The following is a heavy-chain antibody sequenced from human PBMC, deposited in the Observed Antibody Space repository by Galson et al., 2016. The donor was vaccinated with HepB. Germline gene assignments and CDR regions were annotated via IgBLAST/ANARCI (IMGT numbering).Heavy chain of an antibody. J-gene: IGHJ6*02. D-gene: IGHD3-10*01. V-gene: IGHV4-30-2*01. Sequence: LSLTCAVYGSSISTGGYSWSWIRQPPGKGLEWIGYIFNSGSTYYNPSLVSRVTISVDMTKNHFSLRLSSVTAADTAVYYCARSHTSGSYEGDYSYYAMDAWGQGTTVTVSS. CDR2: IFNSGST. CDR3: ARSHTSGSYEGDYSYYAMDA. CDR1: GSSISTGGYS.